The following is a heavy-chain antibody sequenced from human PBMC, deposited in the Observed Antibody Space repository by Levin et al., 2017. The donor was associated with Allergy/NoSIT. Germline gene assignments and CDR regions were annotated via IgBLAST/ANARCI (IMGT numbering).Heavy chain of an antibody. CDR2: IYSGGST. CDR3: ATSSGSYLLSYFDY. D-gene: IGHD3-10*01. J-gene: IGHJ4*02. V-gene: IGHV3-66*01. Sequence: GGSLRLSCAASGFTVSSNYMSWVRQAPGKGLEWVSVIYSGGSTYYADSVKGRFTISRDNSKNTLYLQMNSLRAEDTAVYYCATSSGSYLLSYFDYWGQGTLVTVSS. CDR1: GFTVSSNY.